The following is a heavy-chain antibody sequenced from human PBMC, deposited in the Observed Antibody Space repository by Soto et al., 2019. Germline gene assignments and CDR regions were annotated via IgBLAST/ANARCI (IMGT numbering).Heavy chain of an antibody. CDR1: GYTFTSYY. CDR2: INPSGGST. V-gene: IGHV1-46*03. Sequence: EASVKVSCKASGYTFTSYYMHWVRQAPGQGLEWMGVINPSGGSTSYAQRFQGRATMTRDTSTSTVYMELSSLRSEDTAVYYCAASPSTWYFQHWGQGTLVNVSS. D-gene: IGHD6-13*01. CDR3: AASPSTWYFQH. J-gene: IGHJ1*01.